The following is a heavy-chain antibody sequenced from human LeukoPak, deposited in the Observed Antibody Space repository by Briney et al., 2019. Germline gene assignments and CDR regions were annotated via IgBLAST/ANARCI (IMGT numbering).Heavy chain of an antibody. D-gene: IGHD3-3*01. CDR2: ISAYNGNT. V-gene: IGHV1-18*01. J-gene: IGHJ3*02. CDR3: ARQGGITVFGVAHPGGAFDI. CDR1: GYTFTSYG. Sequence: ASVKVSCKASGYTFTSYGISWVRQAPGQGLEWMGWISAYNGNTNYAQKLQGRVTMTTDTSTSTAYMELSSLRSEDTAVYYCARQGGITVFGVAHPGGAFDIWGQGTMVTVSS.